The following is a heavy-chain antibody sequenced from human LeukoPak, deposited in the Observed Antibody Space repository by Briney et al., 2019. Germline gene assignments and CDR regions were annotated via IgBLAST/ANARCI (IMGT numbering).Heavy chain of an antibody. CDR3: ASNTGTVFDY. J-gene: IGHJ4*02. V-gene: IGHV4-59*01. D-gene: IGHD7-27*01. CDR2: VYYSGST. CDR1: GGFITAYY. Sequence: SETLSLTCTVSGGFITAYYWSWIRQPPGKGLEWIGYVYYSGSTEYNPSLRSRVTISLDMSKHQFFLNLTSVTAADTAVYYCASNTGTVFDYWGQGALVTVSS.